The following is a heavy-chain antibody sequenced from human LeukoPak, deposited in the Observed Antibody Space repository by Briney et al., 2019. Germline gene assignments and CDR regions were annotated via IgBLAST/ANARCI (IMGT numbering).Heavy chain of an antibody. Sequence: GESLKISCQASGYTFNNYWIGWVRQMPGKGLEWMGIINPGDSDPRYSPSLRGRATISADRSISTAYLQWSSLKASDTAMYYCARHGVGSSWFGFDYWGQGTLVTVSS. V-gene: IGHV5-51*01. CDR3: ARHGVGSSWFGFDY. J-gene: IGHJ4*02. D-gene: IGHD6-6*01. CDR2: INPGDSDP. CDR1: GYTFNNYW.